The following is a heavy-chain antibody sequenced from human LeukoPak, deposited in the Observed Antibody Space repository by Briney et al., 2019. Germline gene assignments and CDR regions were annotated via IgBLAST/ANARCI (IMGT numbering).Heavy chain of an antibody. Sequence: PSGGSLRLSCAASGFTFSSYAMSWVRQAPGKGLEWVSAISGSGGSTYYADSVKGRFTISRDNSKNTLYLQMNSLRAEDTAVYYCARDAHRSILGYLFDYWGQGTLVTVSS. V-gene: IGHV3-23*01. CDR1: GFTFSSYA. CDR2: ISGSGGST. J-gene: IGHJ4*02. CDR3: ARDAHRSILGYLFDY. D-gene: IGHD5-12*01.